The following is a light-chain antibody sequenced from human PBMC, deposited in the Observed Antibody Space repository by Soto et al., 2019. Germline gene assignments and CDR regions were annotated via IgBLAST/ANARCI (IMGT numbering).Light chain of an antibody. Sequence: QAVVTQPPSVSGAPVQRVTISCTGSSSNIGAGYDVHWYQQFPGTAPKFLLHGNINRPSGVPDRFSGSKSGTSASLAITVLQAEDEADYYCLSYDSSLNGWVFGGGTKLTVL. CDR3: LSYDSSLNGWV. V-gene: IGLV1-40*01. CDR2: GNI. CDR1: SSNIGAGYD. J-gene: IGLJ3*02.